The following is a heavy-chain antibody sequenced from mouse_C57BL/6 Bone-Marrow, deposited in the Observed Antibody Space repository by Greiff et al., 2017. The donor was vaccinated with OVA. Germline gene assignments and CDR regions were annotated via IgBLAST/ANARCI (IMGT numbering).Heavy chain of an antibody. Sequence: EVKLVESGPELVKPGASVKMSCKASGYTFTDYNMHWVKQSHGKSLEWIGYINPNNGGTSYNQKFKGKATLTVNKSSSTAYMELRSLTSEDSAVYYCASGLLRGFAYWGQGTLVTVSA. J-gene: IGHJ3*01. V-gene: IGHV1-22*01. CDR2: INPNNGGT. CDR3: ASGLLRGFAY. CDR1: GYTFTDYN. D-gene: IGHD2-3*01.